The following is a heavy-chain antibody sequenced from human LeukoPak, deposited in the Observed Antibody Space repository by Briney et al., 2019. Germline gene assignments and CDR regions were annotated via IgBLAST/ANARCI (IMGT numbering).Heavy chain of an antibody. CDR2: INEDGSYT. CDR1: GFTFGSRW. D-gene: IGHD2-15*01. Sequence: PGGSLRLSCTPSGFTFGSRWMHWVRQAPGKRLVWVSRINEDGSYTNYADSVRGRFTISRDNAKNTLYLQMNSLRAEDTAVYYCTRGEGGFVDYWGQGTLVTVSS. V-gene: IGHV3-74*01. CDR3: TRGEGGFVDY. J-gene: IGHJ4*02.